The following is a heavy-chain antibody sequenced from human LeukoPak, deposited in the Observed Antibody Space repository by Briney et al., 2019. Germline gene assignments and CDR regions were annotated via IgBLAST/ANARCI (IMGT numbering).Heavy chain of an antibody. CDR3: AREQYGGSHDY. Sequence: SETLSLTCTVSGGSISYHYWSWIRQPPGKGLEWIGQIYYSGSTKYNPSLKSRVTISVDTSKNQFSLSLSSLTAADTAMYYCAREQYGGSHDYWGQGTLVTVSS. V-gene: IGHV4-59*11. J-gene: IGHJ4*02. D-gene: IGHD1-26*01. CDR2: IYYSGST. CDR1: GGSISYHY.